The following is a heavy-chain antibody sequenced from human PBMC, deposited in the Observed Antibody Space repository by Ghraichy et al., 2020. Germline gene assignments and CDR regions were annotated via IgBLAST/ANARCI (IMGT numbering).Heavy chain of an antibody. CDR2: IQKDESEK. V-gene: IGHV3-7*04. CDR1: GFTFSAYW. D-gene: IGHD2-15*01. Sequence: LSLTCAASGFTFSAYWMSWVRQTPGKGLEWVANIQKDESEKYYVDSVEGRFTISRDNAKGSLFLQMNSLRVEDTGVYYCARVRGYCSGGGSCLPFDYWGQGALVTVSS. CDR3: ARVRGYCSGGGSCLPFDY. J-gene: IGHJ4*02.